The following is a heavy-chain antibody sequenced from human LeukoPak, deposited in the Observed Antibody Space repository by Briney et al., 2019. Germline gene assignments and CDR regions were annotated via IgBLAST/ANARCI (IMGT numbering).Heavy chain of an antibody. V-gene: IGHV3-23*01. CDR2: ISGGGKST. CDR3: AKDLWKPDY. J-gene: IGHJ4*02. Sequence: GGSLRLSCAASGFIFSTTWMAWVRQAPGKGLEWVSSISGGGKSTYYADSVEGRFTISREDSKNTLYLQMNSLRTEDTAVYYCAKDLWKPDYWGQGTLVAVSS. D-gene: IGHD2-21*01. CDR1: GFIFSTTW.